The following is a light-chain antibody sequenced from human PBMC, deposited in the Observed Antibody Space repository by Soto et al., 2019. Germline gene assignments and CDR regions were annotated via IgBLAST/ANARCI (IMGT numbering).Light chain of an antibody. CDR2: DVS. J-gene: IGLJ1*01. CDR1: SSDVGGYNY. CDR3: SSYTSSSTFYV. V-gene: IGLV2-14*01. Sequence: SALTQPASVSWSPGQSITISCTGTSSDVGGYNYVSWYQQHPGKAPKLMIYDVSNRPSGVSNRFSGSKSGNTASLTISGLQAEDEADYYCSSYTSSSTFYVFGTGTKVTVL.